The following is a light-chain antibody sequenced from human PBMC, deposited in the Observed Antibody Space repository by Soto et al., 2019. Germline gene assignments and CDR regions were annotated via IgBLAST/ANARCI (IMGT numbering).Light chain of an antibody. CDR3: QQRSNWPRT. V-gene: IGKV3-11*01. CDR1: QSVSSS. J-gene: IGKJ2*01. Sequence: EIVLTQSPATLSLSPGERATLSCRASQSVSSSLAWYQQKPGQAPRLLIYDASNRATGIPARFSGSGSGTDFTLTIGSLEPEDFAVYYCQQRSNWPRTFGQGTKLEIK. CDR2: DAS.